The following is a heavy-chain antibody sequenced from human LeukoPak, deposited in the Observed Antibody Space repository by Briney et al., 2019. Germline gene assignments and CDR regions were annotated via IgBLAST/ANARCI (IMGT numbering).Heavy chain of an antibody. CDR2: ISGSGGST. CDR3: AKANVYYDSSGYYFGVYYYYGMDV. V-gene: IGHV3-23*01. J-gene: IGHJ6*02. D-gene: IGHD3-22*01. Sequence: GGSQRLSCAASGFTFSSYAMSWVRQAPGKGLEWVSAISGSGGSTYYADSVKGRFTISRDNSKNTLYLQMNSLRAEDTAVYYCAKANVYYDSSGYYFGVYYYYGMDVWGQGTTVTVSS. CDR1: GFTFSSYA.